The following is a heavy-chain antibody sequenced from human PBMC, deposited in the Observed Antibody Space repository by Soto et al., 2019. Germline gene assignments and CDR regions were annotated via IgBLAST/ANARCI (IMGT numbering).Heavy chain of an antibody. CDR2: IVVGSGNT. CDR3: AAGLLWFGELLFRAPNDAFDI. D-gene: IGHD3-10*01. CDR1: GFTFTSSA. Sequence: SVKVSCKASGFTFTSSAVQWVRQARGQRLEWIGWIVVGSGNTNYAQKFQERVTITRDMSTSTAYMELSSLRSEDTAVYYCAAGLLWFGELLFRAPNDAFDIWGQGTMVTVSS. V-gene: IGHV1-58*01. J-gene: IGHJ3*02.